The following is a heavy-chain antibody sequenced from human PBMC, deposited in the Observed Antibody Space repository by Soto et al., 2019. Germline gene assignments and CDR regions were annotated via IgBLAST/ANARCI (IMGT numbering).Heavy chain of an antibody. V-gene: IGHV4-34*01. CDR1: GGSFRGYY. CDR2: INHSGST. Sequence: SETLSLTCAVYGGSFRGYYWSWIRQPPGKGLEWIGEINHSGSTNYNPSLKSRVTISVDTSKNQFSLKLSSVTAADTAVYYCARGWQNYYYYYYMDVWGKGTTVTVS. J-gene: IGHJ6*03. CDR3: ARGWQNYYYYYYMDV.